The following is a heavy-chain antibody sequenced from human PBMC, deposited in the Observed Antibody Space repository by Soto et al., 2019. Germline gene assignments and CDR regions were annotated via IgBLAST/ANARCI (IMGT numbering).Heavy chain of an antibody. CDR2: IKQDGSEK. Sequence: LRRSCSASGFTFSSYWMSWVRQAPGKGLEWVANIKQDGSEKYYVDSVKGRFTISRDNAKNSLYLQMNSLRAEDTAVYYCARDLGYSSGWYEAFDIWGQGTMVTVSS. CDR1: GFTFSSYW. D-gene: IGHD6-19*01. J-gene: IGHJ3*02. CDR3: ARDLGYSSGWYEAFDI. V-gene: IGHV3-7*01.